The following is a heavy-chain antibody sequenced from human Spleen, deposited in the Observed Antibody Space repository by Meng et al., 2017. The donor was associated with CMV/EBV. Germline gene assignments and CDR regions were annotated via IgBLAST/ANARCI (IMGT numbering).Heavy chain of an antibody. CDR3: ASAGSTNGVCYYQCYYYGMDV. CDR1: GYTFTGYY. V-gene: IGHV1-46*01. Sequence: ASVKVSCKASGYTFTGYYMHWVRQAPGQGLEWMGIINPSGGSTSYAQKFQGRVTMTRDTSTSTVYMELSSLRSEDTAVYYCASAGSTNGVCYYQCYYYGMDVWGQGTTVTVSS. CDR2: INPSGGST. D-gene: IGHD2-8*01. J-gene: IGHJ6*02.